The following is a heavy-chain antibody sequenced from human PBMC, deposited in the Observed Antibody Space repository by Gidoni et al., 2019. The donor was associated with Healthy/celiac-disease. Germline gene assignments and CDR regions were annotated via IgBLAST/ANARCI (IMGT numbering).Heavy chain of an antibody. V-gene: IGHV1-18*01. J-gene: IGHJ6*03. CDR3: ARAGSGSYYMLYYYYYYMDV. Sequence: QVQLVQSGAEVKKHGASVKVSCKASGYTFTSYGISWVRQAPGQGLEWMGWISAYNGNTNYAQKLQGRVTMTTDTSTSTAYMELRSLRSDDTAVYYCARAGSGSYYMLYYYYYYMDVWGKGTTVTVSS. CDR1: GYTFTSYG. CDR2: ISAYNGNT. D-gene: IGHD3-10*01.